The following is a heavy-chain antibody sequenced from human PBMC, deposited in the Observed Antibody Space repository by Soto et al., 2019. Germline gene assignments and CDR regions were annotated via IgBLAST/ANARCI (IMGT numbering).Heavy chain of an antibody. Sequence: SETLSLTCAVSGGSSSSGGYSWNWIRQPPGKGLEWIGYIYHSGSTSYNPSLKSRVTISVDTSKNQFSLKLNSVTAADTAVYYCARDRVMLTFGGASEEWGIDSWGQGTLVTVSS. CDR3: ARDRVMLTFGGASEEWGIDS. J-gene: IGHJ4*02. CDR2: IYHSGST. D-gene: IGHD3-16*01. V-gene: IGHV4-30-2*05. CDR1: GGSSSSGGYS.